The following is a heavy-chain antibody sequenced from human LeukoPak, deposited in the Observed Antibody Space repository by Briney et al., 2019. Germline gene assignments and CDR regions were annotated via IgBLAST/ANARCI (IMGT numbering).Heavy chain of an antibody. CDR2: ISSSSSTI. CDR1: GFTFSSYS. V-gene: IGHV3-48*01. J-gene: IGHJ3*02. Sequence: GGSLRLSCAASGFTFSSYSMNWVRQAPGKGLEWVSYISSSSSTIYYAGSVKGRFTISRDNAKNSLSLQMNSLRAEDTAVYYCARAKRNGFDIWGQGTTVTVSS. CDR3: ARAKRNGFDI.